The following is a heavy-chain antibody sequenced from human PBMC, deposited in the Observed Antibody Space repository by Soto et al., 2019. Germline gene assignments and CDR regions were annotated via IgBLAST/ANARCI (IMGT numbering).Heavy chain of an antibody. J-gene: IGHJ2*01. CDR2: INPRTGIT. Sequence: QVQLVQSGADVKKPGTSVKVSCKAAGYSFTNYWMYWVRQAPGQGLEWMGMINPRTGITRYGKKLQDRVTLTRDTSTTTVYMELSTLISDDTAVYYCARDGGLLTASWHYDLWGPGTLVTVSS. V-gene: IGHV1-46*01. D-gene: IGHD2-15*01. CDR1: GYSFTNYW. CDR3: ARDGGLLTASWHYDL.